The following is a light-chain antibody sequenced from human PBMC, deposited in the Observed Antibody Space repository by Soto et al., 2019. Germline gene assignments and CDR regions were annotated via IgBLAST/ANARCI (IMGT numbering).Light chain of an antibody. J-gene: IGKJ1*01. Sequence: HLTQSPSSLSASFGDGVIVTCRASQSVSRSLNWYQQKTGQAPKLLIYAASTLHSGVPSRFSGSGSGTEFTLTISSLQPEDFATYYCQQNAIVPPWTFGQGTKVDIK. CDR2: AAS. V-gene: IGKV1-39*01. CDR3: QQNAIVPPWT. CDR1: QSVSRS.